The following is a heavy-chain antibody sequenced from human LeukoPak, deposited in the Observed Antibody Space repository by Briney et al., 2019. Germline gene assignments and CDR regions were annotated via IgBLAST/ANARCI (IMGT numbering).Heavy chain of an antibody. CDR2: ISGSGNDI. CDR3: AKDAVDYFDNSGGAFDY. Sequence: GGSLRLSCEAPGFTFSSYAIHWVRQAPGKGLEWVSVISGSGNDIFYADSVAGRFIILRDNSENKVYLQIHSMRAEDTAIYYCAKDAVDYFDNSGGAFDYWGQGTLVTVSS. CDR1: GFTFSSYA. D-gene: IGHD3-22*01. V-gene: IGHV3-23*01. J-gene: IGHJ4*02.